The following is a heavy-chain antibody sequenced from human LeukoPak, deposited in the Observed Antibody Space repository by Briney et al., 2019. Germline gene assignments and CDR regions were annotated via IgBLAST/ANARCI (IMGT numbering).Heavy chain of an antibody. CDR1: GGSISSGSYY. CDR2: GYTSGST. V-gene: IGHV4-61*02. CDR3: AREAPGYYGSGSYYLDY. J-gene: IGHJ4*02. Sequence: SSQTLSLTCTVSGGSISSGSYYWSWIRQPAGKGLEWIGRGYTSGSTHYNPSLKSRVTISVDTSKNQFSLKLSSVTAADTAVYYCAREAPGYYGSGSYYLDYWGQGTLVTVSS. D-gene: IGHD3-10*01.